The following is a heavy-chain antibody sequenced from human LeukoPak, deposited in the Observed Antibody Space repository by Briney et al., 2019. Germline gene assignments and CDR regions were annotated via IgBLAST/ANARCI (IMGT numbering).Heavy chain of an antibody. CDR1: GYTFTSYY. J-gene: IGHJ4*02. Sequence: ASVKVSCKASGYTFTSYYMHWVRQAPGQGLEWMGIINPSGGSTSYAQKLQGRVTMTTDTSTSTAYMELRSLRSDDTAVYYCARGRWYYDSSGYYPLDYWGQGTLVTVSS. CDR3: ARGRWYYDSSGYYPLDY. D-gene: IGHD3-22*01. CDR2: INPSGGST. V-gene: IGHV1-46*01.